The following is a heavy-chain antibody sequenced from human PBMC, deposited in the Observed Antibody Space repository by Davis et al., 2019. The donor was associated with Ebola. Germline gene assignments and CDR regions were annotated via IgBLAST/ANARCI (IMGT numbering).Heavy chain of an antibody. J-gene: IGHJ6*02. CDR3: ARSVMITSGGVIVRGVMDV. CDR2: ISYTGRT. V-gene: IGHV4-59*01. D-gene: IGHD3-16*02. CDR1: GGSLSPYY. Sequence: PSETLSLTCTVSGGSLSPYYWSWIRQPPGRRLEWIGYISYTGRTNYNPSLKSRVTMSVDASNNQVSLKLTSVTAADTATYYCARSVMITSGGVIVRGVMDVWGPGTTVTVSS.